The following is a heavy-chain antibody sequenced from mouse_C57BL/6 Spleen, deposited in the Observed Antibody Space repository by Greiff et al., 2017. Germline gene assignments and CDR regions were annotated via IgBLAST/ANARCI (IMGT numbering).Heavy chain of an antibody. D-gene: IGHD3-2*02. CDR1: GYTFTSYW. CDR2: IDPSDSET. V-gene: IGHV1-52*01. Sequence: QVQLQQPGAELVRPGSSVKLSCKASGYTFTSYWMPWVKQRPIQGLEWIGNIDPSDSETPYNQKFKDKATLTVDKSSSTAYMQLSSLTSEDSAVYYCARGGDSSGYVPSYYAMDYWGQGTSVTVTS. J-gene: IGHJ4*01. CDR3: ARGGDSSGYVPSYYAMDY.